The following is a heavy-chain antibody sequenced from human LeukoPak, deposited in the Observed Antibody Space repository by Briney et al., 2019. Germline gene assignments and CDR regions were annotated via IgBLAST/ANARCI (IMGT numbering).Heavy chain of an antibody. CDR3: ARDLSSSWPHYYYYYMDV. Sequence: PSETLSLTCTVSGGSISTSNYYWGWIRQPPGKGLEWIGNIFYSGSTYYSPSLRSRVTISLDTSRNQFSLKLNSVTAADTAVYYCARDLSSSWPHYYYYYMDVWGKGTTVTISS. CDR2: IFYSGST. V-gene: IGHV4-39*07. CDR1: GGSISTSNYY. D-gene: IGHD6-13*01. J-gene: IGHJ6*03.